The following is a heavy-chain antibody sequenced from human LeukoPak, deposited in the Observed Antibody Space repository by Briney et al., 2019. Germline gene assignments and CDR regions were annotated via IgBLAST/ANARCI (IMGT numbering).Heavy chain of an antibody. CDR3: ARDRDITISPLNIPYYMDV. V-gene: IGHV1-69*13. CDR1: GGTFSSYA. J-gene: IGHJ6*03. D-gene: IGHD3-3*01. CDR2: IIPIFGTA. Sequence: GASVKVSCKASGGTFSSYAISWVRQAPGQGLEWMGGIIPIFGTANYAQKFQGRVTITADESTSTAYMELSSLRSEDTAVYYCARDRDITISPLNIPYYMDVWGKGTTVTVSS.